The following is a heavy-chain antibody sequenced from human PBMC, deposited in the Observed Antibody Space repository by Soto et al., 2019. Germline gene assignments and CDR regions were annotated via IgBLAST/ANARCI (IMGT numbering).Heavy chain of an antibody. J-gene: IGHJ4*02. CDR2: IYTDGTT. D-gene: IGHD1-26*01. CDR1: GGSISSNGYF. Sequence: QVQLQESGPGLVKPSQTLSLTCTVSGGSISSNGYFWVWIRPHPGQGLEWIGYIYTDGTTNSTPSLRVRITISADTSKNPFSLNLSSVTAADTAVYYCARRTEALLGGGTDYWGQGTLVTVSS. V-gene: IGHV4-31*03. CDR3: ARRTEALLGGGTDY.